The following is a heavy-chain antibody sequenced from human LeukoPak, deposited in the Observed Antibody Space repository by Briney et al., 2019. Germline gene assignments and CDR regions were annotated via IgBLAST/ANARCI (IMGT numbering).Heavy chain of an antibody. CDR1: GGSFSGYY. CDR3: ARWEYCSGGSCYPY. Sequence: SETLSLTCAVYGGSFSGYYWSWIRQPPGEGLEWIGEINHSGSTNYNPSLKSRVTISVDTSKNQFSLKLSSVTAADTAVYYCARWEYCSGGSCYPYWGQGTLVTVSS. V-gene: IGHV4-34*01. J-gene: IGHJ4*02. CDR2: INHSGST. D-gene: IGHD2-15*01.